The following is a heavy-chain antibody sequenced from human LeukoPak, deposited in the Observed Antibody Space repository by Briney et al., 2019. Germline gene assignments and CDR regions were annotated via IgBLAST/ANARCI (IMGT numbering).Heavy chain of an antibody. D-gene: IGHD2-15*01. V-gene: IGHV3-30-3*01. CDR3: ARSGRGLLDAFDI. CDR1: GFTFSSYA. CDR2: ISYDGSNK. J-gene: IGHJ3*02. Sequence: GGSLRLSCAAAGFTFSSYAMHWVRQAPGKGLEWVAVISYDGSNKYYADSVEGRFTISRDNSKNTLYLQMNSLRAEDTAVYYCARSGRGLLDAFDIWGQGTMVTVSS.